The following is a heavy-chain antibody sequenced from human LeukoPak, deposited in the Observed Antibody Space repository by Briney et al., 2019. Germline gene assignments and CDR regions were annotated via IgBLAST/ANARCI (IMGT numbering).Heavy chain of an antibody. D-gene: IGHD3-10*01. CDR2: IHYTGRT. J-gene: IGHJ4*02. Sequence: SETLSLTCSVSGDSIGSHYWSWIRQPPRKGLEWIGNIHYTGRTDYNPSLNSRVSISVDMSKKEFSMRLRSVTTADTAVYYCARWGYGSGSYYPPYFDYWGQGTLVTVSS. V-gene: IGHV4-59*11. CDR1: GDSIGSHY. CDR3: ARWGYGSGSYYPPYFDY.